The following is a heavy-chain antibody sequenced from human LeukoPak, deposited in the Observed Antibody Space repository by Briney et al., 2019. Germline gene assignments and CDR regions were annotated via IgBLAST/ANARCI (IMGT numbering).Heavy chain of an antibody. V-gene: IGHV3-30-3*01. J-gene: IGHJ6*04. Sequence: GGSLRLSCVASGFNFSPYAVHWVRQAPGKGLEWVAIISNDGTTESYTDSVKGRFTISRDNFKNTLYLQMNGLRLEDTAVYYCATLRDIVVVATTPTDVWGKGTTVIVSS. D-gene: IGHD2-2*01. CDR1: GFNFSPYA. CDR3: ATLRDIVVVATTPTDV. CDR2: ISNDGTTE.